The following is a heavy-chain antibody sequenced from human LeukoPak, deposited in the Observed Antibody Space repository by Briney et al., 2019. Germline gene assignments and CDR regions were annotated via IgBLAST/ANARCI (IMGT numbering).Heavy chain of an antibody. D-gene: IGHD6-13*01. V-gene: IGHV4-39*01. CDR3: ARTANQQLVYWFDP. CDR1: GRSISSSTYY. Sequence: TSETLSLTCTVSGRSISSSTYYWGWIRQPPGKGLEWIESIYYSGSTYYNPSLKSRVTISVDTSKNQFSLKLSSVTAADTAVYYCARTANQQLVYWFDPWGQGTLHTVSS. J-gene: IGHJ5*02. CDR2: IYYSGST.